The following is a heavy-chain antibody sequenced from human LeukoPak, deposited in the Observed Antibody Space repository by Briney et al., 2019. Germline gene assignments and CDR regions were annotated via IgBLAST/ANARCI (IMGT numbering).Heavy chain of an antibody. V-gene: IGHV3-23*01. D-gene: IGHD3-10*01. J-gene: IGHJ4*02. CDR3: AKAAISMPRGVSYFGS. Sequence: PGGSLRLSCAASGFTFSNYAMSWVRQAPGKGLEWVSGFSGSSDNTYYADSVKGRFTISRDNSKNTLYLQMSSLRAEDTAVYYCAKAAISMPRGVSYFGSWGQGTLVTVSS. CDR1: GFTFSNYA. CDR2: FSGSSDNT.